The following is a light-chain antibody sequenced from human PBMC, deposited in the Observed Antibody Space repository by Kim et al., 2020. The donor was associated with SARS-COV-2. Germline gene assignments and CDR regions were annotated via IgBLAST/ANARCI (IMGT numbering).Light chain of an antibody. J-gene: IGKJ5*01. CDR1: QSVSTSH. V-gene: IGKV3-20*01. CDR2: GTS. Sequence: PGEGATLSCRASQSVSTSHLAWYQQKPGQAPRLLISGTSNRATAIPDRFSGSGSGTDFTLTINRLEPEDFAVYYCQQYGGSPPITFGQGTRLEIK. CDR3: QQYGGSPPIT.